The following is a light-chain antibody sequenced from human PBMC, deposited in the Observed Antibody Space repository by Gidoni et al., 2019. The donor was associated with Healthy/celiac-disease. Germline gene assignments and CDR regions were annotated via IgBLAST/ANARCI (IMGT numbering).Light chain of an antibody. V-gene: IGKV3-15*01. CDR1: QSVSSN. CDR2: GAS. J-gene: IGKJ1*01. Sequence: EIVMTQSPATPSVSPGERATLSCRASQSVSSNLAWYQQKPGQAPRLLIYGASTRATGIPARFSGSGSGTEFTLTISSLQSEDFAVYYCQQYNNWPPLATFGQGTKVEIK. CDR3: QQYNNWPPLAT.